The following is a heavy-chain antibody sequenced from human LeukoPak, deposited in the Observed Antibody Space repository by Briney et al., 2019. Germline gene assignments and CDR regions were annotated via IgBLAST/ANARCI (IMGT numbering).Heavy chain of an antibody. CDR2: ISGSGGST. J-gene: IGHJ5*02. V-gene: IGHV3-23*01. CDR3: KGNIQPANGPWFDP. D-gene: IGHD2-2*01. CDR1: GFTFSSYA. Sequence: GGSLRLSCAASGFTFSSYAMSWVRQAPGKGLEWVSAISGSGGSTYYADSVKGRFTISRDNSKNTLYLQMNSLRAEDTAVYYCKGNIQPANGPWFDPWGQGTLVTVSS.